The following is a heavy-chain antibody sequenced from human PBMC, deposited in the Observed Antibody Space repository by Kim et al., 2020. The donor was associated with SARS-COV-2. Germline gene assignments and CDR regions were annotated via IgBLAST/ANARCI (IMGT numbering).Heavy chain of an antibody. CDR3: ARQWGPDYGDYFYYYFDY. D-gene: IGHD4-17*01. J-gene: IGHJ4*02. CDR2: IDPSDSYT. Sequence: GESLKISCKGSGYSFTSYWISWVRQMPGKGLEWMGRIDPSDSYTNYSPSFQGHVTISADKSISTAYLQWSSLKASDTAMYYCARQWGPDYGDYFYYYFDYWGQGTLVTVSS. CDR1: GYSFTSYW. V-gene: IGHV5-10-1*01.